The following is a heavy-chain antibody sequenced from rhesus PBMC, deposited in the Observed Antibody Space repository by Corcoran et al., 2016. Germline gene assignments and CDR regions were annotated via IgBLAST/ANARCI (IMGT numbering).Heavy chain of an antibody. Sequence: QVQLQESGPGLVKPSEPLSLTCAVSGGSISDYYSWNCIRQPPGKVLVCIGNIYGNSASTYYNPSLKIRVTISKDTSKNQFVLKLISVTAADPAVYYCALYPTVVLTAPNALDYWGQGVLVTVSS. J-gene: IGHJ4*01. CDR3: ALYPTVVLTAPNALDY. CDR1: GGSISDYYS. D-gene: IGHD2-15*01. V-gene: IGHV4S9*01. CDR2: IYGNSAST.